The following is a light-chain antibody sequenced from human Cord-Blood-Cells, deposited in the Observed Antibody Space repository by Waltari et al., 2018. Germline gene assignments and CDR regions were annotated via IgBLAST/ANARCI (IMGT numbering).Light chain of an antibody. J-gene: IGKJ2*01. CDR1: QSISSY. Sequence: DIQMTQSPSSLSASVGDRVTITCRASQSISSYLNWYQHKPGKAPMLLIYAASSLQSWVPSRFSGSGSGTDFTLSISSLQPEDFATYYCQQSYSTPYTFGQGTKLEIK. V-gene: IGKV1-39*01. CDR2: AAS. CDR3: QQSYSTPYT.